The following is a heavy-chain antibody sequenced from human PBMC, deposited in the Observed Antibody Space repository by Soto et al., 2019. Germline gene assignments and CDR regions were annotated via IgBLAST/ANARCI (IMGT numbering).Heavy chain of an antibody. CDR1: GGTFSSYA. CDR3: ARETSAPVVMNYYYGMDV. V-gene: IGHV1-69*06. Sequence: QVQLVQSGAEVKKPGSSVKVSCKASGGTFSSYAISWVRQAPGQGLEWMGGIIPIFGTANYAQKFQGRVTITADKSTSTAYMELSSLRSDDTAVYYCARETSAPVVMNYYYGMDVWGQGTTVTVCS. D-gene: IGHD2-15*01. J-gene: IGHJ6*02. CDR2: IIPIFGTA.